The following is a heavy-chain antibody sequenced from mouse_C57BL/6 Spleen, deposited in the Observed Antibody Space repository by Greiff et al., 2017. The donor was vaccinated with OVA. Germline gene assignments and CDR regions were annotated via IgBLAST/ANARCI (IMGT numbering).Heavy chain of an antibody. CDR2: ISYDGSN. J-gene: IGHJ2*01. Sequence: EVQLQQSGPGLVKPSQSLSLTCSVTGYSITSGYYWNWIRQFPGNKLEWMGYISYDGSNNYNPSLKNRISVTRYTSKNQFFLKLNSVTTEDTATYYCAREDDGFYWGQGTTLTVSS. CDR1: GYSITSGYY. D-gene: IGHD1-2*01. V-gene: IGHV3-6*01. CDR3: AREDDGFY.